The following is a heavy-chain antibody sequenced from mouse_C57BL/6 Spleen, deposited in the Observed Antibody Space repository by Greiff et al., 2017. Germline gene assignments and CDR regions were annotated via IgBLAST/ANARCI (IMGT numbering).Heavy chain of an antibody. CDR3: ARGDYDWYFDV. J-gene: IGHJ1*03. V-gene: IGHV1-4*01. CDR1: GYTFTSYT. CDR2: INPSSGYT. Sequence: VKLMESGAELARPGASVKMSCKASGYTFTSYTMHWVKQRPGQGLEWIGYINPSSGYTKYNQKFKDKATLTADKSSSTAYMQLSSLTSEDSAVYYCARGDYDWYFDVWGTGTTVTVSS. D-gene: IGHD2-4*01.